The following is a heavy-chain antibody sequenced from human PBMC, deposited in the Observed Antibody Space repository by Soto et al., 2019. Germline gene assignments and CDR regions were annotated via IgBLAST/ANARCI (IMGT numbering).Heavy chain of an antibody. Sequence: EVQLLESGGSLVQPGGSLRLSCAASGFTFSSYAMSWVRQAPGKGLEWVSAISGSGGSTYYADSVKGRFTISRDNSKNTLYLQMNSLRAEDTAVYYCAKDGSDSSAWGYWGQGTLVTVSS. V-gene: IGHV3-23*01. CDR2: ISGSGGST. J-gene: IGHJ4*02. CDR1: GFTFSSYA. D-gene: IGHD6-25*01. CDR3: AKDGSDSSAWGY.